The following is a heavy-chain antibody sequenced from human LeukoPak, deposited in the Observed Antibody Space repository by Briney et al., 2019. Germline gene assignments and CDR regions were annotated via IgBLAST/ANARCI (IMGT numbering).Heavy chain of an antibody. V-gene: IGHV3-66*01. Sequence: GGSLRLSCAASGFTVSINYMTWVRQAPGKGLEWVSVVYSGGSTYYADSVKGRFIVSRDNSKNTLYLQMNSLRAEDTAVYYCASSRAVGFRDDAFDIWGQGTMVTVSS. D-gene: IGHD3-10*01. CDR1: GFTVSINY. J-gene: IGHJ3*02. CDR2: VYSGGST. CDR3: ASSRAVGFRDDAFDI.